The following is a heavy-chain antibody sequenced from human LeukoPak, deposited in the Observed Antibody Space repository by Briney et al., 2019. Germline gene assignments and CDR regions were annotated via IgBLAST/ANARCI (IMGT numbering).Heavy chain of an antibody. V-gene: IGHV3-7*03. CDR1: GFSFSSYW. J-gene: IGHJ3*02. CDR2: IKQDGSDK. Sequence: PGGSLRLSCAASGFSFSSYWMSWVRQAPGKGLERVANIKQDGSDKRYVDSVKGRFTISRDNSWNTLYLQMSSLRAEDTAVYYCAKDQVISGSEASDIWGQGTMVTVSS. D-gene: IGHD2-21*01. CDR3: AKDQVISGSEASDI.